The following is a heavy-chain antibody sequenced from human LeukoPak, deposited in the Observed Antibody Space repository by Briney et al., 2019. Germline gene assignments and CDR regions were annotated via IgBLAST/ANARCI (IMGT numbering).Heavy chain of an antibody. CDR2: IYPGYSDA. J-gene: IGHJ4*02. CDR3: TTAQDGNFYWDY. Sequence: GESLKISCKVSGYILTNNWIGWVRQVPGKGLEWMGLIYPGYSDAKYSPSFQGQVTFSVDKSISTAYLQWSSLKASDTAIYFCTTAQDGNFYWDYWGQGTLVTVSS. V-gene: IGHV5-51*01. D-gene: IGHD3-9*01. CDR1: GYILTNNW.